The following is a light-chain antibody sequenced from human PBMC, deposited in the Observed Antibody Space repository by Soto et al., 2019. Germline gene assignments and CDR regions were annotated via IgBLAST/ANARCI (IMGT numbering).Light chain of an antibody. Sequence: EIVMTQSPATLSVSPGERATLSCRASQSVSSNLAWYQQKPGQAPMLLIYGASTRATGIPARFSGSGSGTEFTLTISSLQSEDFAVYCCQQYNNWPPKTFGQGTKVEIK. CDR2: GAS. J-gene: IGKJ1*01. V-gene: IGKV3-15*01. CDR1: QSVSSN. CDR3: QQYNNWPPKT.